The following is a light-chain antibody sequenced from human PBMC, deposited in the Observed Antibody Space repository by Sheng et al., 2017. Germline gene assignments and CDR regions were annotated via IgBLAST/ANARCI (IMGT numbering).Light chain of an antibody. J-gene: IGKJ2*01. V-gene: IGKV1-5*03. CDR2: KAS. CDR1: QSISSW. Sequence: DIQMTQSPSTLSASVGDRVTITCRASQSISSWLAWYQQKPGKAPKLLIYKASTLESGVPSRFSGSGSGTEFTLTISSLQPDDFATYYCQQYYSYPPVQFGQWTAGD. CDR3: QQYYSYPPVQ.